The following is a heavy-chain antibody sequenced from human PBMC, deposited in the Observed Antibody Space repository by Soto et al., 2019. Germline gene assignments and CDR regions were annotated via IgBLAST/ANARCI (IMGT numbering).Heavy chain of an antibody. Sequence: GGSLRLSCAASGFTFSSYGMHWVRQAPGKGLEWVAVISYDGSNKYYADSVKGRFTISRDNSKNTLYLQMNSLRAEDTAVYYCAKDGWELLWFGELSYFDYWGQGTLVTVSS. CDR2: ISYDGSNK. V-gene: IGHV3-30*18. CDR3: AKDGWELLWFGELSYFDY. D-gene: IGHD3-10*01. J-gene: IGHJ4*02. CDR1: GFTFSSYG.